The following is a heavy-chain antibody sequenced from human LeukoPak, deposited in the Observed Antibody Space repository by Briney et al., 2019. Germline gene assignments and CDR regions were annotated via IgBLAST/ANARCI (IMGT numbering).Heavy chain of an antibody. Sequence: GASVKVSCKASVGTFSRYALSWVRQAPAQGREWVGGIIPIFGTANYAHKFQGRVTITTDESTSTAYIELSSLISEDTAVYYCARGIFRFGVVINNWFDPWGQGTLVTVSS. CDR1: VGTFSRYA. D-gene: IGHD3-3*01. CDR3: ARGIFRFGVVINNWFDP. CDR2: IIPIFGTA. J-gene: IGHJ5*02. V-gene: IGHV1-69*05.